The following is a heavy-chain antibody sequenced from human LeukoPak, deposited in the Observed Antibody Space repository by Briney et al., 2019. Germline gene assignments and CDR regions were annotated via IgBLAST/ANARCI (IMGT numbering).Heavy chain of an antibody. CDR3: ARTGDPGGYYYYYYMDV. V-gene: IGHV4-34*01. Sequence: SETLSLTCAVYGGSFSGYYWSWIRQPPGKGLEWIGEINHSGSTNYNPSLKSRVTISVDTSKNQFSLKLSSVTAADTAVYYCARTGDPGGYYYYYYMDVWGKGTTVTVSS. CDR2: INHSGST. D-gene: IGHD2-21*02. CDR1: GGSFSGYY. J-gene: IGHJ6*03.